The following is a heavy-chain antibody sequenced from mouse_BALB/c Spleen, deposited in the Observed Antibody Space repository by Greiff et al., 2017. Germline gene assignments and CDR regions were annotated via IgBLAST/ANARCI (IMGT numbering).Heavy chain of an antibody. V-gene: IGHV2-6-7*01. Sequence: VKLVESGPGLVAPSQSLSITCTVSGFSLTGYGVNWVRQPPGKGLEWLGMIWGDGSTDYNSALKSRLSISKDNSKSQVFLKMNSLQTDDTARYYCASNNYYGSSYEDYWGQGTSVTVSS. CDR3: ASNNYYGSSYEDY. CDR2: IWGDGST. CDR1: GFSLTGYG. D-gene: IGHD1-1*01. J-gene: IGHJ4*01.